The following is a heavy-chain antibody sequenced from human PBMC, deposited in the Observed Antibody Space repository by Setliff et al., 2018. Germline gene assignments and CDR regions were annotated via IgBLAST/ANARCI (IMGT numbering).Heavy chain of an antibody. Sequence: ASVKVSCKASGYIFTDYYMHWVRQAPGQELGWMGRINPNSGNTNYAQKLQGRVTMTTDTSTSTAYMELRSLRSDDTAVYYCARGAYSSSWYVGGVYGYWGQGTLVTVSS. CDR2: INPNSGNT. CDR3: ARGAYSSSWYVGGVYGY. V-gene: IGHV1-2*06. J-gene: IGHJ4*02. CDR1: GYIFTDYY. D-gene: IGHD6-13*01.